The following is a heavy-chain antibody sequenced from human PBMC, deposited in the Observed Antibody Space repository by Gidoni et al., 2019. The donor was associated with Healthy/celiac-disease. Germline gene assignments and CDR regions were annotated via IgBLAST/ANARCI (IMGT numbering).Heavy chain of an antibody. J-gene: IGHJ3*02. CDR1: GFTFSSYS. Sequence: EVQLVESGGGLVKPGGSLRLPCAASGFTFSSYSMNWVRQAPGKGLEWVSSISSSSSYIYYSDSVQGRFTISRDNAKNSLYLQMNSLRAEDTAVYYCARDGVTIFGVVIPHAFDIWGQGTMVTVSS. D-gene: IGHD3-3*01. CDR2: ISSSSSYI. V-gene: IGHV3-21*01. CDR3: ARDGVTIFGVVIPHAFDI.